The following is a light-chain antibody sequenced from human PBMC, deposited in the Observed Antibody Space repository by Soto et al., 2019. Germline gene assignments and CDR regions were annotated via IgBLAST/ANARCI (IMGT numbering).Light chain of an antibody. CDR1: SSDVGAYNF. J-gene: IGLJ3*02. CDR3: CSYGAR. V-gene: IGLV2-11*01. CDR2: DVT. Sequence: QSALTQPASVSGSPGQSITISCTGTSSDVGAYNFVSWHQQHPGKAPKLMIYDVTKRPSGVPDRFSGSKSGNTASLTISGLRAEDEADYYCCSYGARFGGGTKVTVL.